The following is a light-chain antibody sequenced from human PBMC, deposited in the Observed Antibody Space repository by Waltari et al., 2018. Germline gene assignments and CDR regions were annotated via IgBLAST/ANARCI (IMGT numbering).Light chain of an antibody. CDR1: QGVNTN. J-gene: IGKJ4*01. V-gene: IGKV3-15*01. CDR2: GAS. CDR3: QQYNDWPT. Sequence: EIVTTQSLAILSVSPGQRATLSCRASQGVNTNLAWYQQKPAQTPRPVVYGASRRATGIPAGFSGGGAETEFTLTITSLQSEDSAVYYCQQYNDWPTFGGGTKVEIK.